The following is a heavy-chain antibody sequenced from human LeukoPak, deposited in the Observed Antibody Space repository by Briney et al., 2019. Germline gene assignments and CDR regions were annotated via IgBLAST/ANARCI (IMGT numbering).Heavy chain of an antibody. Sequence: ASVKVSCKASGYTFTSYDINWVRQATGQGLEWMGWMNPNSGNTGYAQKFQGRVTITRNTSISTAYMELSSPRSEDTAVYYCARVPYCGGDCYSHDAFDIWGQGTMVTVSS. CDR1: GYTFTSYD. CDR2: MNPNSGNT. J-gene: IGHJ3*02. D-gene: IGHD2-21*01. V-gene: IGHV1-8*03. CDR3: ARVPYCGGDCYSHDAFDI.